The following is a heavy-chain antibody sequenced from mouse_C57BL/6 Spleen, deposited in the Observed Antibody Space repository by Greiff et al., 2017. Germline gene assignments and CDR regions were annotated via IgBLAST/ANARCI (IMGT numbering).Heavy chain of an antibody. CDR2: IDPSDSYT. J-gene: IGHJ2*01. CDR1: GYTFTSYW. D-gene: IGHD1-1*01. CDR3: ARGGYDGSSHFDY. Sequence: QVQLQQPGAELVMPGASVKLSCKASGYTFTSYWMHWVKQRPGQGLEWIGEIDPSDSYTNYNQKFKGKSTLTVDNSSSTSYMQLSSLTSEDSAVYYGARGGYDGSSHFDYWGQGTTLTVSS. V-gene: IGHV1-69*01.